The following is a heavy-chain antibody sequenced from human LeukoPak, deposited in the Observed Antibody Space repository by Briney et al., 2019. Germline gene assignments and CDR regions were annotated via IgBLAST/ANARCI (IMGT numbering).Heavy chain of an antibody. CDR1: GFTFSSYL. Sequence: GGSLSLSCAASGFTFSSYLMHWVRQAAGKGLVWVSRINSDGRSTSYADSVKGRFTISRDNAKNTLYLQMNSLRAEDTAVYYCARERIQLWLRVFDYWGQGTLVTVSS. CDR3: ARERIQLWLRVFDY. D-gene: IGHD5-18*01. CDR2: INSDGRST. V-gene: IGHV3-74*01. J-gene: IGHJ4*02.